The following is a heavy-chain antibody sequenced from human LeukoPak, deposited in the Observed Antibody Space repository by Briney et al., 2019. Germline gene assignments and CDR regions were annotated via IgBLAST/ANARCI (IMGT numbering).Heavy chain of an antibody. CDR1: GFTFSSYW. V-gene: IGHV3-48*01. CDR3: ARFRFYYSDGQADSLDL. CDR2: ISNSGSTI. D-gene: IGHD3-10*01. Sequence: GGSLRLSCAASGFTFSSYWMSWVRQAPGKGLEWISSISNSGSTIYYAASVKGRFTISRDNGKNSLYLQMNSLRAEDTAVYYCARFRFYYSDGQADSLDLWGQGTKVTVTS. J-gene: IGHJ3*01.